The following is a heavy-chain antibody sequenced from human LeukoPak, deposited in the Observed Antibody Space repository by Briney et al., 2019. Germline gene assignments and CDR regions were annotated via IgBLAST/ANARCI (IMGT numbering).Heavy chain of an antibody. CDR2: IYYSGSA. CDR1: GGSXXXYH. CDR3: ARRRDSTRPYFDY. Sequence: GGSXXXYHWSWIRQPPGKGLEWIAYIYYSGSANYNPSLEGRVTISVDTSKNQFSLKMSSVTAADTAVYYCARRRDSTRPYFDYWGQGILVTVSS. V-gene: IGHV4-59*08. D-gene: IGHD2/OR15-2a*01. J-gene: IGHJ4*02.